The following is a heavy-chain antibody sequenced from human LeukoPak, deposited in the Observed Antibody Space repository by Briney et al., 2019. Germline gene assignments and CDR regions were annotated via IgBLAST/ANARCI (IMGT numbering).Heavy chain of an antibody. D-gene: IGHD2-2*01. Sequence: GGSLRLSCAASGFTFSSYSMNWVRQAPGKGLEWVSYISSSSSTIYYADSVKGRFTISRDNAKNSLYLQMNSLRAEDTAVYYCARGGEIVVVESEYYFDYWGQGTLVTVSS. J-gene: IGHJ4*02. CDR3: ARGGEIVVVESEYYFDY. CDR2: ISSSSSTI. V-gene: IGHV3-48*04. CDR1: GFTFSSYS.